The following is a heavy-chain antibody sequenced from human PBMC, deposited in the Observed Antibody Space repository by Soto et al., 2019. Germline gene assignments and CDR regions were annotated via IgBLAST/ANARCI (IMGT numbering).Heavy chain of an antibody. V-gene: IGHV1-58*02. Sequence: SVKVSCKASGFTFTSSAMQWVRQARGQRLEWIGWIVVGRGNTNYAQKFQERVTITRDMSTSTAYMELSSLRSEDTAVYYCAADPYYDFWSGYPLPNWFDPWGQGTLVTAPQ. J-gene: IGHJ5*02. CDR2: IVVGRGNT. CDR1: GFTFTSSA. D-gene: IGHD3-3*01. CDR3: AADPYYDFWSGYPLPNWFDP.